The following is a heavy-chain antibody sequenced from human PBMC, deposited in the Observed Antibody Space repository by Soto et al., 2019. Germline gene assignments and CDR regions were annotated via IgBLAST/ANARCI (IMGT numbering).Heavy chain of an antibody. Sequence: EVQLVESGGGLVQPGGSLRLSCAASGFTFSSYWMSWVRQAPGKGLEWEANIKQDGSEKYYVDSVKGRFTISRDNAKNSLYLQMNSLRAEDTAVYYCARGGPYYGSGSDFDYWGQGTLVTVSS. CDR2: IKQDGSEK. CDR1: GFTFSSYW. V-gene: IGHV3-7*01. J-gene: IGHJ4*02. D-gene: IGHD3-10*01. CDR3: ARGGPYYGSGSDFDY.